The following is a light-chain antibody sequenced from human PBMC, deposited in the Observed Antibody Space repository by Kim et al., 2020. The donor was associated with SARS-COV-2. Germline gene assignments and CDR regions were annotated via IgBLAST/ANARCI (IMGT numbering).Light chain of an antibody. CDR2: RKN. J-gene: IGLJ2*01. Sequence: VAWRQTGRISNQGVILRSYYATYHQQQPRPALILIIDRKNNPPSGIPHRSAGSSSGNASSLTITGTPAGDAADYYCNSRDSDDNVVFGGGTQLTVL. V-gene: IGLV3-19*01. CDR1: ILRSYY. CDR3: NSRDSDDNVV.